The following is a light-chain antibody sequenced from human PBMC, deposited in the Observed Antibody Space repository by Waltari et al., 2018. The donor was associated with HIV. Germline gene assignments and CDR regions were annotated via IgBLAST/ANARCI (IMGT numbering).Light chain of an antibody. CDR3: QQSYSAPRT. CDR1: QTINTL. J-gene: IGKJ2*01. CDR2: SAS. Sequence: DIQVTQSPSSLSASVGDRVTITCRASQTINTLLNWYQQKPGKAPKLLIYSASTLQSGVPSRFSGSGSGTDVSLTISSLQPEDFATYFCQQSYSAPRTFGQGTKLEI. V-gene: IGKV1-39*01.